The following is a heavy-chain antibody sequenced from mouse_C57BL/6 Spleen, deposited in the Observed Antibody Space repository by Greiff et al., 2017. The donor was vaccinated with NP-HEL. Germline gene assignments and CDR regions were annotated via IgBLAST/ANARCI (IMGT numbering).Heavy chain of an antibody. CDR3: TRDGNYDYFDY. V-gene: IGHV5-9-1*02. CDR2: ISSGGDYI. D-gene: IGHD2-1*01. CDR1: GFTFSSYA. Sequence: EVQVVESGEGLVKPGGSLKLSCAASGFTFSSYAMSWVRQTPEKRLEWVAYISSGGDYIYYADTVKGRFTISRDNARNTLYLQMSSLKSEDTAMYYCTRDGNYDYFDYWGQGTTLTVSS. J-gene: IGHJ2*01.